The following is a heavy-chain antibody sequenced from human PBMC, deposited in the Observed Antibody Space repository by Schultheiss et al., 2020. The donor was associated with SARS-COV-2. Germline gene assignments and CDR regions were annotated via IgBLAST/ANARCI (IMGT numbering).Heavy chain of an antibody. CDR2: ISSSSSYI. D-gene: IGHD3-10*01. Sequence: GGSLRLSCTASGFTFGDYAMSWFRQAPGKGLEWVSSISSSSSYIYYADSVKGRFTISRDNAKNSLYLQMNSLRAEDTAVYYCARDLKVRGVTRGYNWFDPWGQGTLVTVSS. CDR3: ARDLKVRGVTRGYNWFDP. CDR1: GFTFGDYA. V-gene: IGHV3-21*01. J-gene: IGHJ5*02.